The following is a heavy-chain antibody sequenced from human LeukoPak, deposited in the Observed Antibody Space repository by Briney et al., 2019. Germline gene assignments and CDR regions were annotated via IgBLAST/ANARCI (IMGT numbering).Heavy chain of an antibody. V-gene: IGHV3-7*03. J-gene: IGHJ4*02. D-gene: IGHD6-19*01. CDR1: GFTFRNYW. CDR2: IKQDGSDR. CDR3: VRNLAVAGTRFDS. Sequence: GGSLRLSCAASGFTFRNYWMSWVRQAPGTGLEWVANIKQDGSDRNYVTSVRGRFTISRDNAESSLYLQMNSLRAEDTAVYYCVRNLAVAGTRFDSWGQGTLVTVSS.